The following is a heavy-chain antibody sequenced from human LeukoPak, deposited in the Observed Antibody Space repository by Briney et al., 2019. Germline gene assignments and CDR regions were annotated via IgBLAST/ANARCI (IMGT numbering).Heavy chain of an antibody. CDR1: GYSFTSYW. D-gene: IGHD6-13*01. V-gene: IGHV5-51*01. Sequence: GESLKISCQGSGYSFTSYWLGWVRQMPGKGLEWMGIIYPGDSDTRYSPSFQGQVTISADKSISTAYLQWSSLKASDTAMYYCARLRRIAAAGTSAFDIWGQGTMVTVSS. J-gene: IGHJ3*02. CDR3: ARLRRIAAAGTSAFDI. CDR2: IYPGDSDT.